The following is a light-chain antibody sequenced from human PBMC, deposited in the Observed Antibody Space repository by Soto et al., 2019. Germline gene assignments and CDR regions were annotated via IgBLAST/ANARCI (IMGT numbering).Light chain of an antibody. CDR3: QQYNSYSLT. V-gene: IGKV1-5*01. J-gene: IGKJ1*01. CDR1: QSISSW. CDR2: DAS. Sequence: GDIVTITCRASQSISSWLAWYQQKPGKAPKLLIYDASSLESGVPSRFSGSGSGTEFTLTISSLQPDDFATYYCQQYNSYSLTFGQGTKVDIK.